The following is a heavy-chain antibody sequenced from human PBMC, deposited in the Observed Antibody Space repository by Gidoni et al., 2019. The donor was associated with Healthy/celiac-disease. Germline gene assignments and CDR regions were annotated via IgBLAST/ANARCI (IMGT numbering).Heavy chain of an antibody. CDR1: GGSISSYY. CDR3: ARHGDYGDYPDAFDI. Sequence: QVQLQESGPGLVKPSETLSLTCTVSGGSISSYYWSWIRQPPGKGLEWIGYIYYSGSTNYNPSLKSRVTISVDTSKNQFSLKLSSVTAADTAVYYCARHGDYGDYPDAFDIWGQGTMVTVSS. CDR2: IYYSGST. D-gene: IGHD4-17*01. V-gene: IGHV4-59*08. J-gene: IGHJ3*02.